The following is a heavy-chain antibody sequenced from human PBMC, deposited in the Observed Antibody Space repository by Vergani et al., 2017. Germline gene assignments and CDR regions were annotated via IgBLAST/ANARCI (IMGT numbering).Heavy chain of an antibody. CDR1: GFTFSSYA. CDR2: ISGSGGST. Sequence: EVQLLESGGGLVQPGGSLRLSCAASGFTFSSYAMSWVRQAPGKGLEWVSAISGSGGSTSYADSVKGRFTISRDTSKKTLYLQMNSLRAEDTAVYDCASPYYYGSRSYYLFDYWGQGTLVTVSS. CDR3: ASPYYYGSRSYYLFDY. V-gene: IGHV3-23*01. D-gene: IGHD3-10*01. J-gene: IGHJ4*02.